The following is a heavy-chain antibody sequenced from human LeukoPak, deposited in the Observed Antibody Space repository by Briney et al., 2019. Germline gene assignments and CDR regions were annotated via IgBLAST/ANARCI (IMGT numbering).Heavy chain of an antibody. CDR3: ARVVRGVLYYFDY. V-gene: IGHV1-8*01. Sequence: ASVKVSCKASGYTFTSYDINWVRQATGQGLEWMGWMNPNSGNTGYAQKFQGSVTMTRNTSISTAYMELSSLRSEDTAVYYCARVVRGVLYYFDYWGQGTLVTVSS. CDR2: MNPNSGNT. CDR1: GYTFTSYD. D-gene: IGHD3-10*01. J-gene: IGHJ4*02.